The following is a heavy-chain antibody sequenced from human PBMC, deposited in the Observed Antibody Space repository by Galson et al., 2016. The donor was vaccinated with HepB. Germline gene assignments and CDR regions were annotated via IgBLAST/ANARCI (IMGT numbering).Heavy chain of an antibody. V-gene: IGHV4-59*01. CDR3: ARGRATVQNYYYGMDV. CDR1: GGSISSYY. J-gene: IGHJ6*02. Sequence: SETLSLTCTVSGGSISSYYWNWIRQPPGKGLEWIGDIYYSGSTNYNSSLKSRVTISVDTSKNQFSLKLSSVTAADTAGYYCARGRATVQNYYYGMDVWGQGTTVTVSS. CDR2: IYYSGST. D-gene: IGHD4-17*01.